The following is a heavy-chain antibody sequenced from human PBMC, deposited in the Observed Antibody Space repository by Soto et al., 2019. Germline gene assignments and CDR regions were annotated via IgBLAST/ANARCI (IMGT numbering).Heavy chain of an antibody. CDR1: VGTFSSYA. J-gene: IGHJ5*02. D-gene: IGHD6-19*01. V-gene: IGHV1-69*13. Sequence: GASVKVSCKASVGTFSSYAMSWVRQAPGQGLEWMGGIIRIFGTANYAQKFQGRVTITADESTSTAYMELSSLRSEDTAVYYCARATSGWLGVVWFDPWGQGTLVTVSS. CDR3: ARATSGWLGVVWFDP. CDR2: IIRIFGTA.